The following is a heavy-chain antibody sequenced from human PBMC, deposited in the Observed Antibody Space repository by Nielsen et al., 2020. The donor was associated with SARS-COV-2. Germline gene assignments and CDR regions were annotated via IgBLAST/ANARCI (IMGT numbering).Heavy chain of an antibody. V-gene: IGHV3-23*01. CDR1: GFIFSSYA. CDR3: ARMGIDSGSYSDY. D-gene: IGHD1-26*01. CDR2: ISSSGGGT. J-gene: IGHJ4*02. Sequence: GGSLGLSCAASGFIFSSYAMSWVRQAPGKGLEWVSAISSSGGGTYYADSVKGRVTISRDNSRNTLYLQMNSLRAEDTAVYYCARMGIDSGSYSDYWGQGTLVTVSS.